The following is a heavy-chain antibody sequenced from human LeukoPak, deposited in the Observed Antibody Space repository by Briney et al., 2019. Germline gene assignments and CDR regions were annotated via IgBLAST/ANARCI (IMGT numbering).Heavy chain of an antibody. V-gene: IGHV3-30*02. CDR3: SKDMGDIGVVPALSNGCEP. CDR2: IRYDGSNK. Sequence: GGSLRLSCAASGFTFSSYGMPWVRQAPGQGLEWVAFIRYDGSNKDYADSVKGRFTISRDNSKNTLYLQMNSLRAEDTAVYYWSKDMGDIGVVPALSNGCEPWGQGTLVSVSS. J-gene: IGHJ5*02. D-gene: IGHD2-2*01. CDR1: GFTFSSYG.